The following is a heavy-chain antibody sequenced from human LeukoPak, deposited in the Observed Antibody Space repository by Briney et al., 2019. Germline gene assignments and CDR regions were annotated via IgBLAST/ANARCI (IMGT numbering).Heavy chain of an antibody. D-gene: IGHD6-19*01. J-gene: IGHJ4*02. CDR1: GYSFASYW. CDR3: AKKEISLGGWYYSDY. CDR2: MYPGNSDT. Sequence: GESLKISCKGSGYSFASYWIGWVRQMPGKGLEWVGIMYPGNSDTRYSPSFQGQVTISADKSITTAYLQWSSLKASDTAMYYWAKKEISLGGWYYSDYGGQGTLVTVPS. V-gene: IGHV5-51*01.